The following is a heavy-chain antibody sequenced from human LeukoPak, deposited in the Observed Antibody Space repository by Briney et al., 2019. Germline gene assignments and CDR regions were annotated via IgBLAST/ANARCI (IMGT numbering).Heavy chain of an antibody. CDR1: GFTFSSYE. V-gene: IGHV3-48*03. D-gene: IGHD5-12*01. CDR3: ARDAQRGYSGYDY. CDR2: INSSGSTI. Sequence: GGSLRLSCAASGFTFSSYEMNWVRQAPGKGLEWVSYINSSGSTIYYADSVKGRFTISRDNAKNSLYLQMNSLRAEDTAVYYCARDAQRGYSGYDYWGQGTLVTVSS. J-gene: IGHJ4*02.